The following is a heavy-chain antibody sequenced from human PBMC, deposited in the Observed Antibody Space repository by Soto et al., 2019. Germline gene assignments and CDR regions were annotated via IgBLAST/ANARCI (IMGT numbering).Heavy chain of an antibody. CDR2: ISSNGGST. D-gene: IGHD5-12*01. Sequence: PGGSLRLSCSASGFTFSSYAMHWVRQAPGKGLEYVSAISSNGGSTYYADSVKGRFTISRDNSKNTLYLQMSSLRAEDTAVYYCVKDVEMATIFSFWVLKGAFDIWGQGTMVTVSS. CDR3: VKDVEMATIFSFWVLKGAFDI. V-gene: IGHV3-64D*08. CDR1: GFTFSSYA. J-gene: IGHJ3*02.